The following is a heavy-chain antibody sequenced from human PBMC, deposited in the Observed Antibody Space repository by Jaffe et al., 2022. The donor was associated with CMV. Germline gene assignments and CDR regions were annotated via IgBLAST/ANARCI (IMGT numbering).Heavy chain of an antibody. V-gene: IGHV3-21*01. CDR2: ISSSSSYI. Sequence: EVQLVESGGGLVKPGGSLRLSCAASGFTFSSYSMNWVRQAPGKGLEWVSSISSSSSYIYYADSVKGRFTISRDNAKNSLYLQMNSLRAEDTAVYYCAREDYGDAPGGPWDNWFDPWGQGTLVTVSS. CDR3: AREDYGDAPGGPWDNWFDP. D-gene: IGHD4-17*01. CDR1: GFTFSSYS. J-gene: IGHJ5*02.